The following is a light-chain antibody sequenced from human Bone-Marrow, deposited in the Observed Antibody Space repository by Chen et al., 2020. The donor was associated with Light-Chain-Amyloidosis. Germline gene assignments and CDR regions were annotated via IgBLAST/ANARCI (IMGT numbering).Light chain of an antibody. J-gene: IGKJ2*01. V-gene: IGKV4-1*01. CDR3: QKYFITPYT. CDR1: QTVLYTSHKKNF. Sequence: DIGMTQSPDSLAVSLGERATINCKSNQTVLYTSHKKNFLAWYQQKPGQTPKLLIDWASTRESVVPYRFSGGWSGRDFTLTISSLQAENVTVYNRQKYFITPYTFGQGT. CDR2: WAS.